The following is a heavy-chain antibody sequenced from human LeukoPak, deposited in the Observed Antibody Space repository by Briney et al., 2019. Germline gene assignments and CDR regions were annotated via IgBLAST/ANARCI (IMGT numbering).Heavy chain of an antibody. V-gene: IGHV1-18*04. Sequence: VQVSCQASCYNFTNYGISWVGPAPRQGREWIGWISAYNGNTNYAQKLQGRVTMTTDTSTSTAYMELRSLRSDDTAVYYCARRVVVVVHLLGPANWFDPWGQGTLVTVSS. J-gene: IGHJ5*02. D-gene: IGHD2-15*01. CDR3: ARRVVVVVHLLGPANWFDP. CDR1: CYNFTNYG. CDR2: ISAYNGNT.